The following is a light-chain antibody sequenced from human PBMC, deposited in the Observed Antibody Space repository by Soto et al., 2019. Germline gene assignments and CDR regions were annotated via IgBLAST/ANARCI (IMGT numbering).Light chain of an antibody. CDR3: SSYAGSSALV. Sequence: QSALTQPASVSGSPGQSITISCTGTSSDVGNYNLVSWYQQHPGKVPKLIIYEGTKRPSGVSNPFSGSKSGNTASLTISGLQAEDEADYYCSSYAGSSALVFGGGTKLTVL. CDR2: EGT. J-gene: IGLJ2*01. CDR1: SSDVGNYNL. V-gene: IGLV2-23*01.